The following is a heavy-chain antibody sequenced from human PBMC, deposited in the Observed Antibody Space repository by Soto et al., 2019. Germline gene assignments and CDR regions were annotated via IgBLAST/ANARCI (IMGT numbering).Heavy chain of an antibody. CDR2: FDPEDGET. Sequence: ASVKVSCKVSGYTLTELSMHWVRQAPGKGLEWMGGFDPEDGETIYAQKFQGRVTMTEDTSTDTAYMELSSLRSEDTAVYYCAISNSSGYTWGLEYYYYYGMDVWGQGTTVTVSS. V-gene: IGHV1-24*01. D-gene: IGHD6-19*01. CDR3: AISNSSGYTWGLEYYYYYGMDV. J-gene: IGHJ6*02. CDR1: GYTLTELS.